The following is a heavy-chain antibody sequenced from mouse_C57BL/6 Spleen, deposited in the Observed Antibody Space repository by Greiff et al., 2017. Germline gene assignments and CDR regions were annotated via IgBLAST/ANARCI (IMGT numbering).Heavy chain of an antibody. CDR3: ARKAYDYPFAY. J-gene: IGHJ3*01. D-gene: IGHD2-4*01. CDR1: GYAFSSSW. Sequence: QVQLKESGPELVKPGASVKISCKASGYAFSSSWMNWVKQRPGKGLEWIGRIYPGDGDTNYNGKFKGKATLTADKSSSTAYMQLSSLTSEDSAVYFCARKAYDYPFAYWGQGTLVTVSA. V-gene: IGHV1-82*01. CDR2: IYPGDGDT.